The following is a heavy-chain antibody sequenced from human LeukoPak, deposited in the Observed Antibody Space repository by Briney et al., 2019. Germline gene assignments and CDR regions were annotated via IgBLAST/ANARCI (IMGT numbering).Heavy chain of an antibody. Sequence: SETLSLTCTISGGSISSYYWSWIRQPAGKGLEWIGRIYTSGSTNYNPSLKSRVTMSVDTSKNQFSLKLSSVTAADTAVYYCATQYYDILTGFHAFDYWGQGTLVTVSS. J-gene: IGHJ4*02. D-gene: IGHD3-9*01. CDR3: ATQYYDILTGFHAFDY. CDR2: IYTSGST. V-gene: IGHV4-4*07. CDR1: GGSISSYY.